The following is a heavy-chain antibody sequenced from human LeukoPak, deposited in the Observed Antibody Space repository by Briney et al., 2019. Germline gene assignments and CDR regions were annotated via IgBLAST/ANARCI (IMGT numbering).Heavy chain of an antibody. CDR1: GGTFSSYA. J-gene: IGHJ4*02. V-gene: IGHV1-69*01. Sequence: SVKVSCKASGGTFSSYAISWVRQASGQGLEWMGGIIPIFGTANCAQEFQGRVTITADESTSTAYMELSSLRSEDTAVYYCARGQDIVVVPAALDYWGQGTLVTVSS. CDR2: IIPIFGTA. D-gene: IGHD2-2*01. CDR3: ARGQDIVVVPAALDY.